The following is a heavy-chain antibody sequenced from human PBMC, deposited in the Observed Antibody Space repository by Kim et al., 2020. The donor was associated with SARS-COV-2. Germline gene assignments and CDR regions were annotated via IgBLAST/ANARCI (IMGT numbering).Heavy chain of an antibody. D-gene: IGHD2-21*02. J-gene: IGHJ4*02. V-gene: IGHV3-33*08. Sequence: GGSLRLSCSASGFTFRSYGMHWVRQAPGKGLEWMAIIWFEGTNQYYADSVKGRFTISRDNSNNMLYLQMNSLRAEDTGVYYCATHCVATDCYPSWGQGTLVTVSS. CDR2: IWFEGTNQ. CDR3: ATHCVATDCYPS. CDR1: GFTFRSYG.